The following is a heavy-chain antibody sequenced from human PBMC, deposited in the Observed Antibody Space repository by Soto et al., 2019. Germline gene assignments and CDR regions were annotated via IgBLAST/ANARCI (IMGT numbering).Heavy chain of an antibody. J-gene: IGHJ2*01. CDR2: ISSSSSYI. Sequence: EVHLVESGGGLVKPGGSLRLSCAASGFTFSSYSMNWVRQAPGKGLEWVSSISSSSSYIYYADSVKGRFTISRDNAKNSLYLQMNSLRAEDTAVYYCARSEGYVLVSRYFDLWGRGTLVTVSS. CDR3: ARSEGYVLVSRYFDL. V-gene: IGHV3-21*01. D-gene: IGHD6-13*01. CDR1: GFTFSSYS.